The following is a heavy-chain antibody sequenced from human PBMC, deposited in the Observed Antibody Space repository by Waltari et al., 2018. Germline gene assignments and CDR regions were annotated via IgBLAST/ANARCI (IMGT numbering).Heavy chain of an antibody. D-gene: IGHD3-22*01. Sequence: QVQLQQWGAGLLKPSETLSLTCAVYGGSFSGYYWSWIRQPPGKGLEWIGEINHSGSTNYNPSLKSRVTISVDTSKNQFSLKLTSVTAADTAVYYCARPGYYDSSGPADYGGQGTLVTVSS. V-gene: IGHV4-34*01. CDR3: ARPGYYDSSGPADY. J-gene: IGHJ4*02. CDR2: INHSGST. CDR1: GGSFSGYY.